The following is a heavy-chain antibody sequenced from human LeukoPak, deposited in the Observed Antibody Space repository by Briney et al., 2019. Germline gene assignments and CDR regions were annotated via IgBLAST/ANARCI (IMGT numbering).Heavy chain of an antibody. CDR2: MNYSGATG. V-gene: IGHV3-11*01. Sequence: KPGGSLRLFCTPSGFRFSYYYINWFRQTPGKGPEWLSYMNYSGATGQYADSVRARFTVSSDNHKNTLYLQMTSLRVEDTAVYYCARDGAYDDASGYRADFWGQGTLVTVSS. D-gene: IGHD3-22*01. CDR3: ARDGAYDDASGYRADF. J-gene: IGHJ4*02. CDR1: GFRFSYYY.